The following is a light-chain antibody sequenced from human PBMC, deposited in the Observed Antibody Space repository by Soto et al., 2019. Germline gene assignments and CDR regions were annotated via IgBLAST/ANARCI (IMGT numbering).Light chain of an antibody. CDR2: GAS. CDR1: QIIRTN. J-gene: IGKJ5*01. V-gene: IGKV3-15*01. CDR3: QRYNSWPIT. Sequence: VMPQSSTTLSVSPGARATLSCRASQIIRTNLAWYQQKPGQVPRLLIYGASTRATGIPARFSGSGSGTEFTLTISSLQSEDVEIYYCQRYNSWPITFGQGTRLEIK.